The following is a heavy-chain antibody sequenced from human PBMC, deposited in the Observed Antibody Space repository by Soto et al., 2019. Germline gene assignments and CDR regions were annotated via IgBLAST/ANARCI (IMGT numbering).Heavy chain of an antibody. CDR1: GFTFEDYA. Sequence: GGSLRLSCAASGFTFEDYAIHWVRQAPGKGLEWVSGISLNSGSIGYADSVKGRFTISRDNAKNSLYLQMNSLRAEDTALYYCAKDVVAGSLGYWGQGTLVTVSS. J-gene: IGHJ4*02. V-gene: IGHV3-9*01. D-gene: IGHD6-19*01. CDR3: AKDVVAGSLGY. CDR2: ISLNSGSI.